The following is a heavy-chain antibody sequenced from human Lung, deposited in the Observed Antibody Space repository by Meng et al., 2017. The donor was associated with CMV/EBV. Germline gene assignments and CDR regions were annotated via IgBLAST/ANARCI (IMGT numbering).Heavy chain of an antibody. CDR1: IFTFDAYW. CDR3: ARGYDSSDYYQKEGPFDI. Sequence: GGSLRLXCAASIFTFDAYWMNWVRQAPGKGLEWVASIKPDGSETYSIDSVKGRFTVSRDNVKNSLYLQMSSLRVEDTAVYYCARGYDSSDYYQKEGPFDIXGQGXMVTVSS. J-gene: IGHJ3*02. CDR2: IKPDGSET. V-gene: IGHV3-7*01. D-gene: IGHD3-22*01.